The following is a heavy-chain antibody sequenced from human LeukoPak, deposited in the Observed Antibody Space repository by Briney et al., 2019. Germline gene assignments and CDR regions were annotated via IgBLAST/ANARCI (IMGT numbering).Heavy chain of an antibody. CDR2: INHSGST. J-gene: IGHJ4*02. D-gene: IGHD2-15*01. CDR1: GGSFSGYY. V-gene: IGHV4-34*01. Sequence: SETLSLTRAVYGGSFSGYYWSWIRQPPGKGLEWIGEINHSGSTNYNPSLKSRVTISVDTSKNQFSLKLSSVTAADTAVYYCATHCSGGSCYEDHYDHWGQGTLVTVSS. CDR3: ATHCSGGSCYEDHYDH.